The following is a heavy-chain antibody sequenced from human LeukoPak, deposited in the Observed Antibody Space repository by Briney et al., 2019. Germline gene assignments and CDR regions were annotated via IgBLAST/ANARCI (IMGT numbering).Heavy chain of an antibody. CDR2: IREDGSEK. V-gene: IGHV3-7*01. D-gene: IGHD6-13*01. Sequence: GGSLRLSCAASGFTFSSYWMTWVRQAPGKGPEWVANIREDGSEKYYVDSVKGRFTVSRDNAKNSLYLQVNSLRAEDTAVYYCARDPGYSSSGWFDPWGQGTLVTVSS. CDR1: GFTFSSYW. J-gene: IGHJ5*02. CDR3: ARDPGYSSSGWFDP.